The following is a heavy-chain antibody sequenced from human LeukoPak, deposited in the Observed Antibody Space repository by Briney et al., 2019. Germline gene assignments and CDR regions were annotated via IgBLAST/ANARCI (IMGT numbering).Heavy chain of an antibody. Sequence: PSETLSLTCAVYGGSFSGYYWSWIRQPPGKGLEWIGEINHRGSTNYNPSLKSRVTISVDTYKNQFSLKLSSVTAADTDVYYCARSRHDFWSGYPYFDYWGQGTLVTVSS. CDR1: GGSFSGYY. CDR3: ARSRHDFWSGYPYFDY. V-gene: IGHV4-34*01. J-gene: IGHJ4*02. CDR2: INHRGST. D-gene: IGHD3-3*01.